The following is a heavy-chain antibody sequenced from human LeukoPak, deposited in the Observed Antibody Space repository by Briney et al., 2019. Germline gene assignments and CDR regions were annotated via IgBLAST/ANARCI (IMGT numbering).Heavy chain of an antibody. V-gene: IGHV4-39*07. J-gene: IGHJ4*02. CDR3: EASSIAVAGDY. Sequence: SETLSLTCTVSGGSISSSSYYWGWIRQPPGKGLEWIGSIYYSGSTYYNPSLKSRVTISVDTSKNQFSLKLSSVTAADTAVYYCEASSIAVAGDYWGQGTLVTVSS. D-gene: IGHD6-19*01. CDR1: GGSISSSSYY. CDR2: IYYSGST.